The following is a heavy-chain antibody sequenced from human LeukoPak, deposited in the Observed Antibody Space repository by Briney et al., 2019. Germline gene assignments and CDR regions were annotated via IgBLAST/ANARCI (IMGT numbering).Heavy chain of an antibody. CDR1: GFTFSGYS. D-gene: IGHD6-6*01. Sequence: GGSLRLSCAASGFTFSGYSMNWVRQAPGKGLEWVSSISSSSSYIYYADSVKGRFTISRDNAKNSLYLQMNSLRAEDTAVYYCARDEYSSSALFDYWGQGTLVTVSS. CDR3: ARDEYSSSALFDY. CDR2: ISSSSSYI. J-gene: IGHJ4*02. V-gene: IGHV3-21*01.